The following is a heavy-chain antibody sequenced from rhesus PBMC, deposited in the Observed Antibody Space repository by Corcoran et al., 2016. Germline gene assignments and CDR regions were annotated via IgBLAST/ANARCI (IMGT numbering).Heavy chain of an antibody. V-gene: IGHV4-122*02. Sequence: QVQLQESGPGLVKPSETLSLTCAVSGYSISGYYWSWIRQAPGKGLEWIGYITYSGGTSYNPPLKSRVTISRDTSKNQFSLKLSSVTAADTAVYYCAREDRYSGEYFEFWGQGALVTVSS. CDR1: GYSISGYY. D-gene: IGHD6-25*01. CDR3: AREDRYSGEYFEF. J-gene: IGHJ1*01. CDR2: ITYSGGT.